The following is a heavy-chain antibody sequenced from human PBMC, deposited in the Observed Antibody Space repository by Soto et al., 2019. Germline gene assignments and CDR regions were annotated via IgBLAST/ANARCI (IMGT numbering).Heavy chain of an antibody. D-gene: IGHD2-15*01. J-gene: IGHJ6*02. CDR2: TYYRSKWNS. Sequence: SQTLSLTCAISGDSVSSETTAWNWIRQSPSRGLEWLGRTYYRSKWNSDYAGSVKSRITINADTSTNQFSLQLNSVTPEDTAVYYCIRGWSMAVWGQGTSVTVSS. CDR1: GDSVSSETTA. V-gene: IGHV6-1*01. CDR3: IRGWSMAV.